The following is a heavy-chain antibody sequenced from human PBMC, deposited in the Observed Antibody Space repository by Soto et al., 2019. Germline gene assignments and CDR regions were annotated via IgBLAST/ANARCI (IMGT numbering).Heavy chain of an antibody. D-gene: IGHD1-1*01. Sequence: EVQLVESGGGLVQPGGSLRLSCAASGFTFSDHYMDWVRQAPGKGLEWVGRTRNKANSYTTEYAASVKGRFTISRDDSKNSLYLQMNSLKTADTAVYYCVSTGPLAATTPFDYWGQGTLVTVSS. V-gene: IGHV3-72*01. CDR3: VSTGPLAATTPFDY. CDR2: TRNKANSYTT. CDR1: GFTFSDHY. J-gene: IGHJ4*02.